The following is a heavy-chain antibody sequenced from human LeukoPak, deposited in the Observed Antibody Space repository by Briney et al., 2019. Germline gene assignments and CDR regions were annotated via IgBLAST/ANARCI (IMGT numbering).Heavy chain of an antibody. D-gene: IGHD2-2*02. J-gene: IGHJ6*02. Sequence: PGRSLRLSCAASGITFSSYSMNWVRQAPGKGLEWVSSISSSSSYIYYADSVKGRFTISRDNAKNSLYLQMNSLRAEDTAVYYCARVRESFYCSSTSCYTVRDYYYGMDVWGQGTTVTVSS. CDR3: ARVRESFYCSSTSCYTVRDYYYGMDV. V-gene: IGHV3-21*01. CDR2: ISSSSSYI. CDR1: GITFSSYS.